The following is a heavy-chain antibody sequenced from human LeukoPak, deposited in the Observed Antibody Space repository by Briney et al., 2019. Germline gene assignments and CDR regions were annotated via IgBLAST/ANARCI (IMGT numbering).Heavy chain of an antibody. D-gene: IGHD6-25*01. V-gene: IGHV3-23*01. J-gene: IGHJ4*02. Sequence: QTGGSLRLSCAASGFTFSSYAMSWVRQAPGKGLEWVSAISGSGGSTYYADSVKGRFTISRDNSKNTLYLQMNSLRAEDTAVYYCVARSGQLPYYFDYWGQGTLVTVSS. CDR1: GFTFSSYA. CDR2: ISGSGGST. CDR3: VARSGQLPYYFDY.